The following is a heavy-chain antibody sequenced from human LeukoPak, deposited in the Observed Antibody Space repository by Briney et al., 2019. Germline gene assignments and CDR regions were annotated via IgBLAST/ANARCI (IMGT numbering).Heavy chain of an antibody. V-gene: IGHV3-23*01. CDR3: ANELTPGVPALSRPLAYFQH. CDR2: ISGSGGST. J-gene: IGHJ1*01. CDR1: GFTFSSYA. D-gene: IGHD2-2*01. Sequence: PGGSLRLSCAAPGFTFSSYAMSWVRQAPGKGLEWVSAISGSGGSTYYADSVKGRFTISRDNSKNTLYLQMNSLRAEDTAVYYCANELTPGVPALSRPLAYFQHWGQGTLVTVSS.